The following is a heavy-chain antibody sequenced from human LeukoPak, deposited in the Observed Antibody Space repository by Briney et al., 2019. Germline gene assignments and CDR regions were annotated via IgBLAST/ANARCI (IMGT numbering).Heavy chain of an antibody. V-gene: IGHV5-51*01. CDR1: GYSFTSYW. CDR3: ATGQTSDSSGYYFDY. Sequence: ESLKISCKGSGYSFTSYWIGWVRQMPGKGLGWMGIIYPGDSDTRYSPSFQGQVTISADKSISTAYLQWSSLKASDTAMYYCATGQTSDSSGYYFDYWGQGTLVTVSS. CDR2: IYPGDSDT. J-gene: IGHJ4*02. D-gene: IGHD3-22*01.